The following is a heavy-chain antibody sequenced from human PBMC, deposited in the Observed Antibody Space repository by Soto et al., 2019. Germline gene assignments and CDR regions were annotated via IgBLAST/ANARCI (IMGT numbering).Heavy chain of an antibody. CDR3: AKFSLGGSYYRGDY. D-gene: IGHD1-26*01. CDR2: ISGSGGST. V-gene: IGHV3-23*01. Sequence: GGSLRLSCAASGFTFSSYAMSWVRQAPGKGLEWVSAISGSGGSTYYADSVKGRFTISRDNSKNTLYLQMNSLRAEDTAVYCCAKFSLGGSYYRGDYWGQGTLVTVSA. CDR1: GFTFSSYA. J-gene: IGHJ4*02.